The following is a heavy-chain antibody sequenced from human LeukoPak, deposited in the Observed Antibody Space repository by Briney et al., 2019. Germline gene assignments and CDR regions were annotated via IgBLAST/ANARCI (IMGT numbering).Heavy chain of an antibody. J-gene: IGHJ4*02. Sequence: GGFLRLSCAASGFTFSSYAMSSVRQAPGKGLEWVSALSGSGEYTYSADSVKGRFTISRDNSKNMLYLQMNSLRAEDTAVYYCATITYFDYIWGRFVSWGQGTLVTVSS. V-gene: IGHV3-23*01. CDR3: ATITYFDYIWGRFVS. CDR2: LSGSGEYT. CDR1: GFTFSSYA. D-gene: IGHD3-16*01.